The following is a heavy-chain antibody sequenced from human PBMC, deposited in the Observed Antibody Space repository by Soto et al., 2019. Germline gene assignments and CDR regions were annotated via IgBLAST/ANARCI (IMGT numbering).Heavy chain of an antibody. CDR2: ISAYNGNT. Sequence: ASVKVSCKASGYTFTSYGISWVRQAPGQGLEWMGRISAYNGNTNYAQKLQGRVTMTTDTSTSTAYMELRSLRSDDTAVYYCASIPRLYSGYGEYYYMDVWGKGTTVTVSS. D-gene: IGHD5-12*01. J-gene: IGHJ6*03. V-gene: IGHV1-18*01. CDR3: ASIPRLYSGYGEYYYMDV. CDR1: GYTFTSYG.